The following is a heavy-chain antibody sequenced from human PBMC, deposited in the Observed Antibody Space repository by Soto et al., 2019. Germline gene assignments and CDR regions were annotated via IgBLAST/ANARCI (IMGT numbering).Heavy chain of an antibody. Sequence: GSLLLACSSSGFTFSAYEMNWVRQAPGKGLEWVSYISPSSDTIYYADSVKGRFTISRDNAENSLYLQMNSLRAEDTALYFCEGILVVPAPGHDAFDIWGQGTMVTVSS. CDR3: EGILVVPAPGHDAFDI. V-gene: IGHV3-48*03. CDR1: GFTFSAYE. CDR2: ISPSSDTI. J-gene: IGHJ3*02. D-gene: IGHD2-8*02.